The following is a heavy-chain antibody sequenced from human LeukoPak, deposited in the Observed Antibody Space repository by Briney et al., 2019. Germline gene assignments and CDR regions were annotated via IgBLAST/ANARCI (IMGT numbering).Heavy chain of an antibody. CDR1: GFTFDDYG. CDR3: AKDYGYSSSWYDY. D-gene: IGHD6-13*01. J-gene: IGHJ4*02. CDR2: ISWNSASV. Sequence: GRSLRLSCEASGFTFDDYGMHWVRQASGKGLEWVSTISWNSASVGYVDSVKGRFTISRDNAKKTLYLQMNSLRPEDTALYYCAKDYGYSSSWYDYWGQGTLVTVSS. V-gene: IGHV3-9*01.